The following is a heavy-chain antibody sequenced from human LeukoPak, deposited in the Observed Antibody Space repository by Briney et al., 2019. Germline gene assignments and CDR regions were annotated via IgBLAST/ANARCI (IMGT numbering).Heavy chain of an antibody. CDR3: ARTPRDDYADGVDDI. CDR2: TFPGNSHT. CDR1: GYSFTDYW. D-gene: IGHD4-17*01. V-gene: IGHV5-51*01. J-gene: IGHJ3*02. Sequence: LGESLKISCKGFGYSFTDYWIDWVRQMPGKGLEWMGITFPGNSHTTYSPSFQGQVTISADKSIDTAYLQWSSLKASDSAMYYCARTPRDDYADGVDDIWGQGTLVTVSS.